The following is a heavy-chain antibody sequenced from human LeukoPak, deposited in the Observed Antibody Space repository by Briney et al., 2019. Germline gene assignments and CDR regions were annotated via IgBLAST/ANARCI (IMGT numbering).Heavy chain of an antibody. CDR2: INPNSGGT. CDR1: GYTFTGYY. V-gene: IGHV1-2*02. J-gene: IGHJ6*03. D-gene: IGHD2-21*02. CDR3: ARVGCGGDCYSYQRYYMDV. Sequence: ASVKVSCKASGYTFTGYYLHWMRQAPGQELEWVGLINPNSGGTNYAQKFQGRATMTRDTSISSAYMELCRLRSDDTAVYYCARVGCGGDCYSYQRYYMDVWGKGTTVTVSS.